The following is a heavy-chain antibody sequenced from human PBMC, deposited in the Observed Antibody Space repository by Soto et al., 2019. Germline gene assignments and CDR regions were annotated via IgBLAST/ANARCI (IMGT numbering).Heavy chain of an antibody. CDR2: IVVGSGNT. Sequence: SVKVSCKASGFTFTSSAVQWVRQARGQRLEWIGWIVVGSGNTNYAQKFQERVTITRDMSTSTAYMELSSLRSEDTAVYYCAADLPTVSVYYYYYYGMDVWGKGTTVTVS. CDR3: AADLPTVSVYYYYYYGMDV. CDR1: GFTFTSSA. J-gene: IGHJ6*04. V-gene: IGHV1-58*01. D-gene: IGHD1-20*01.